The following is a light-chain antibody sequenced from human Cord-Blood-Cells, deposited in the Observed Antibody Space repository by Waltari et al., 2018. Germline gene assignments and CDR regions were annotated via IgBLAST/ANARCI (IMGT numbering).Light chain of an antibody. V-gene: IGKV1-5*03. CDR2: KAS. CDR1: QSISSW. Sequence: QSPSTLSASVGDRVTITCRASQSISSWLAWYQQKPGKAPKLLIYKASSLESGVPSRFSGSGSGTEFTLTISSLQPDDFATYYCQQYNSYSQTFGQGTKVEIK. CDR3: QQYNSYSQT. J-gene: IGKJ1*01.